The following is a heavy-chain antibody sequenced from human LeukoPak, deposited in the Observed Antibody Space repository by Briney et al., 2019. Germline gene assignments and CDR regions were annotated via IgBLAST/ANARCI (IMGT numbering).Heavy chain of an antibody. D-gene: IGHD2-2*01. V-gene: IGHV1-2*02. J-gene: IGHJ4*02. CDR2: INPNSGDA. CDR1: GYTFSDYY. Sequence: ASVKVSCKPSGYTFSDYYLHWVRQAPGQGLEWMGSINPNSGDATYTQRFQGRVSMTTDTSISTAYLELSSLTSDDTAVYYCARGLRGSPAFDYWGQGTLVTVSS. CDR3: ARGLRGSPAFDY.